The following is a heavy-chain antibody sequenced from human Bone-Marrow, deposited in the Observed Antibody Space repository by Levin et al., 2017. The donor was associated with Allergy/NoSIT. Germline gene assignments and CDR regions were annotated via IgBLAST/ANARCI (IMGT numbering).Heavy chain of an antibody. CDR1: GYTFTGYY. CDR2: INPNSGGT. J-gene: IGHJ5*02. V-gene: IGHV1-2*02. CDR3: ALESAPSDEERNLRDGLDP. Sequence: AASVKVSCKASGYTFTGYYMHWVRQAPGQGLEWMGWINPNSGGTNYAQKFQGRVTMTRDTSISTAYMELSRLRSDDTAVYYCALESAPSDEERNLRDGLDPWGQGTLVTVSS. D-gene: IGHD3-10*01.